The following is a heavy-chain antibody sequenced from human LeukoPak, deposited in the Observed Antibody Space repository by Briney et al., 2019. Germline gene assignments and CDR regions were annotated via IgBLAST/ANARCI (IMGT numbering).Heavy chain of an antibody. Sequence: GGSLRLSCAASGFTFSSYAMSWVRQAPGKGLEWVGRIKSKTDGGTTDYAAPVKGRFTISRDDSKNTLYLQMNSLKTEDTAVYYCTTGYSYGYVGYWGQGTLVTVSS. CDR3: TTGYSYGYVGY. CDR1: GFTFSSYA. CDR2: IKSKTDGGTT. V-gene: IGHV3-15*01. J-gene: IGHJ4*02. D-gene: IGHD5-18*01.